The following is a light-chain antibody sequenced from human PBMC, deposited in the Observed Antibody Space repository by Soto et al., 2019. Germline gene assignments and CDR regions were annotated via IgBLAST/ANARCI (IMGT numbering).Light chain of an antibody. CDR1: QSVSSS. CDR3: QQRSNWPPLT. J-gene: IGKJ4*01. Sequence: EIVLTQSPATLSLSPGERATLSCRASQSVSSSLAWYQQKPGQAPRLLIYDASSRATGIPARFSGSGSGTDFTLTISNLEPEDFGVYDCQQRSNWPPLTFGGGTKVEIK. CDR2: DAS. V-gene: IGKV3-11*01.